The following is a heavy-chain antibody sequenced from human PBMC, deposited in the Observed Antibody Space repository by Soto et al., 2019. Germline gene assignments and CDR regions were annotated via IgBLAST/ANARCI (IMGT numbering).Heavy chain of an antibody. CDR3: ARGLVIRPYYYHGMDV. Sequence: QVQLQESGPGLVKPSQTLSLTCTVSGGSISSGDYFWSWIRQSPGKGLEWIGYISSIGSTYYNPSLQSRVSVSRDTSKNKFSLKLSSVTTTDTAVYYCARGLVIRPYYYHGMDVWGQGTTVTVSS. J-gene: IGHJ6*02. CDR2: ISSIGST. D-gene: IGHD3-9*01. CDR1: GGSISSGDYF. V-gene: IGHV4-30-4*01.